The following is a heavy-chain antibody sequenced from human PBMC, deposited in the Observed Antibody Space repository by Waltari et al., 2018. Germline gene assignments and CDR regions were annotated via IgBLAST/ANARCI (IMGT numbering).Heavy chain of an antibody. Sequence: QVQLVESGGGVVQRGGSLRLSCSGSGFPFSTYAIHWVRQAPGRGLEWMTFISTDGCDKFYAASVRGRFSISRDNSKNSVCLEADSLRPEDTAIYDCARTQYSFDFDCWGQGTLVTVSP. V-gene: IGHV3-30*16. CDR1: GFPFSTYA. D-gene: IGHD4-4*01. J-gene: IGHJ4*02. CDR2: ISTDGCDK. CDR3: ARTQYSFDFDC.